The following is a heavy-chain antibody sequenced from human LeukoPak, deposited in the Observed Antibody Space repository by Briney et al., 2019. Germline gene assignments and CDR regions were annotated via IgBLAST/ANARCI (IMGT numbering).Heavy chain of an antibody. D-gene: IGHD2-15*01. J-gene: IGHJ1*01. V-gene: IGHV3-74*01. CDR3: ARAVRDCSGGSCYLPRTRAEYFQH. CDR2: IKSDGSYT. CDR1: GFTFSSYW. Sequence: PGGSLRLSCAASGFTFSSYWMHWVRRAPGKGLVWVSRIKSDGSYTSYADSVRGRFTISRDNANNMLYLQMNSLRVEDTAVYYCARAVRDCSGGSCYLPRTRAEYFQHWGQGTLVTVSS.